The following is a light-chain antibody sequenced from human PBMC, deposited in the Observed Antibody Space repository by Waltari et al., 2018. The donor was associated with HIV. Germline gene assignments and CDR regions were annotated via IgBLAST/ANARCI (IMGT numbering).Light chain of an antibody. CDR2: LAS. V-gene: IGKV2-28*01. CDR1: QSPLHINGHNY. CDR3: MHGQQTPV. J-gene: IGKJ1*01. Sequence: DIEMIKSPDSLAVSPGGPASISCRSSQSPLHINGHNYLVWYIQRPGQAPELLIYLASRRAYGVPDRIAGSGSGTDFILKISRVEPEDVGVYYCMHGQQTPVFRQGTQVEV.